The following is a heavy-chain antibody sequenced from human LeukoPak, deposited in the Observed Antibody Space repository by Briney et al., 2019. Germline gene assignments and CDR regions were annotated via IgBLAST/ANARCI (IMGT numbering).Heavy chain of an antibody. V-gene: IGHV1-46*01. D-gene: IGHD6-13*01. CDR3: ARVGYSSSWYTRPSLQYFQH. J-gene: IGHJ1*01. Sequence: ASVKVSCKASGYTFTSYYMHWVRQAPGQGLEWMGIINPSGGSTSYAQKFQGRVTMTRDTSTSTVYMELSSLRSEDTAVYYCARVGYSSSWYTRPSLQYFQHWGQGTLVTVSS. CDR1: GYTFTSYY. CDR2: INPSGGST.